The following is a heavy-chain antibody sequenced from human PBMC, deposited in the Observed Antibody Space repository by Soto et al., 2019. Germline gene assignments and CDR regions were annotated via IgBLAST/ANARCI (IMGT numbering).Heavy chain of an antibody. CDR3: ARDLPGSSGWSDLDY. Sequence: ASVKVSCKASGYTFTSYGISWVRQAPGQGLEWMGWISAYNGNTNYAQKLQGRVTMTTDTSTSTAYMELRSLRSDDTAVYYCARDLPGSSGWSDLDYWGQGTLVTVSS. D-gene: IGHD6-19*01. V-gene: IGHV1-18*01. CDR2: ISAYNGNT. J-gene: IGHJ4*02. CDR1: GYTFTSYG.